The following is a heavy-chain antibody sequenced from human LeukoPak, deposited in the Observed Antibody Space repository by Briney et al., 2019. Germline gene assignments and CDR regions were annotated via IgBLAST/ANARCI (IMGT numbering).Heavy chain of an antibody. D-gene: IGHD6-19*01. Sequence: GGSLRLSCAASGFTFSSYSMNWVRQAPGKGLEWVSSISSSSSYIYYADSMKGRFTISRDNAKNSLYLQMNSLRAEDTAVYYCARVSSPWLDAEFDYWGQGTLVTVSS. CDR1: GFTFSSYS. CDR3: ARVSSPWLDAEFDY. CDR2: ISSSSSYI. J-gene: IGHJ4*02. V-gene: IGHV3-21*01.